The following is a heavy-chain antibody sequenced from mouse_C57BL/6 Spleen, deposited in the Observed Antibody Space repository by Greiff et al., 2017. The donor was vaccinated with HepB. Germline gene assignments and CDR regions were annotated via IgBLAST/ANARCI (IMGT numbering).Heavy chain of an antibody. V-gene: IGHV1-82*01. CDR1: GYAFSSSW. CDR2: IYPGDGDT. D-gene: IGHD1-1*01. Sequence: VKVVESGPELVKPGASVKISCKASGYAFSSSWMNWVKQRPGKGLEWIGRIYPGDGDTNYNGKFKGKATLTADKSSSTAYMQLSSLTSEDSAVYFCAREDTTVPFDYWGQGTTLTVSS. J-gene: IGHJ2*01. CDR3: AREDTTVPFDY.